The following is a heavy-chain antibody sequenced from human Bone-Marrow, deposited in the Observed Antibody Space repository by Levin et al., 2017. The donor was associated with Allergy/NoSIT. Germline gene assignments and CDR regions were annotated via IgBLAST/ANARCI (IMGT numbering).Heavy chain of an antibody. V-gene: IGHV3-23*01. D-gene: IGHD2-21*02. J-gene: IGHJ4*02. CDR2: ISDSGDRT. Sequence: LTSETLSLTCAASGLTFSSHGMSWVRQAPGKGLEWVSSISDSGDRTYYADSVKGRFTISRDKFKNTLYLQMNSLRAEDTATFYCAILVVTATGVGGYWGQGTLVTVSS. CDR1: GLTFSSHG. CDR3: AILVVTATGVGGY.